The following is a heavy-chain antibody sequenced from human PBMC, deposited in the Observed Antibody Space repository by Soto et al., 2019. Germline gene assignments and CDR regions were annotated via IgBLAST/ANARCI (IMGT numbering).Heavy chain of an antibody. J-gene: IGHJ6*02. CDR1: GGSISSGGYY. Sequence: QVQLQESGPGLVKPSQTLSLTCTVSGGSISSGGYYWSWIRQHPGKGLEWIGYIYYSGSTYYNPSLKSRVTISVDTSKNQFSLKLSSVTAADTAVYYCAREMRRLRYSYVGMDVWGQGTTVTVSS. CDR2: IYYSGST. V-gene: IGHV4-31*03. CDR3: AREMRRLRYSYVGMDV. D-gene: IGHD5-18*01.